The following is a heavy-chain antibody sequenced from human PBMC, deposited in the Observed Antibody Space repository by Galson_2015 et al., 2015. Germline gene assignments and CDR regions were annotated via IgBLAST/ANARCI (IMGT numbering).Heavy chain of an antibody. J-gene: IGHJ4*02. CDR1: GGSVSSGSFY. Sequence: SETLSLTCAVSGGSVSSGSFYWSWIRQPPGKGLEWIGYIYYSGSTNYNPSLKSRVTISVDTSKNQFSLKLTSVTAADTAVYYCARASGPGDYLVGFDCWVQGTLVTVSS. CDR3: ARASGPGDYLVGFDC. D-gene: IGHD4-17*01. V-gene: IGHV4-61*01. CDR2: IYYSGST.